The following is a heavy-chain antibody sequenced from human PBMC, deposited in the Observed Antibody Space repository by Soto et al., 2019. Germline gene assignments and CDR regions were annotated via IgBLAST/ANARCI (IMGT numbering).Heavy chain of an antibody. CDR3: ARAYSSWYWDY. CDR2: IYYSGST. Sequence: QVQLQESGPGLVKPSQTLSLTCTVSGGSISSRGFYWTWIRQHPGKGLEWIGYIYYSGSTYYNPSLKSRVTLSPDTSKNQFSLKLDSVTAADTAVYYCARAYSSWYWDYLGQGTLVTVSS. D-gene: IGHD6-13*01. J-gene: IGHJ4*02. V-gene: IGHV4-31*03. CDR1: GGSISSRGFY.